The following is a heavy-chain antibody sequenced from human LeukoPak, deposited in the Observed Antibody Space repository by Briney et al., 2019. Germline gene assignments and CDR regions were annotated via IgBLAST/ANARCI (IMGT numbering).Heavy chain of an antibody. J-gene: IGHJ6*02. V-gene: IGHV1-24*01. CDR1: GYTLTELS. CDR2: FDPEDGET. D-gene: IGHD3-22*01. CDR3: ATTHYYDSIGLYYYYGMDV. Sequence: GASVKVSCKVSGYTLTELSMHWVRQAPGKGLEWMGGFDPEDGETIYAQKFQGRVTMTEDTSTDTAYIELSSLRSEDTAVYYCATTHYYDSIGLYYYYGMDVWGQGTTVTVSS.